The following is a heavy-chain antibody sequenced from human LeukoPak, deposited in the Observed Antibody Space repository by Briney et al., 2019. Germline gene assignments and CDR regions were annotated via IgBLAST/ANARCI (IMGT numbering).Heavy chain of an antibody. CDR1: GFTFSSYG. Sequence: PGGSLILSCAASGFTFSSYGMHWVRQAPGKGLEWVAVISYDGSNKCYADSVKGRFTISRDNSKNTLYLQMNSLRAEDTAVYYCAKDPAASGSLLHFDYWGQGTLVTVSS. CDR3: AKDPAASGSLLHFDY. V-gene: IGHV3-30*18. J-gene: IGHJ4*02. D-gene: IGHD1-26*01. CDR2: ISYDGSNK.